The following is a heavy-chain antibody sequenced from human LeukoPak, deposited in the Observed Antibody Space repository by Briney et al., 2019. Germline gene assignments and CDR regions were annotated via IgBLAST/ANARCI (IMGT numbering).Heavy chain of an antibody. CDR1: GFTFSSYA. J-gene: IGHJ5*02. CDR2: ISGSGGST. D-gene: IGHD4-17*01. Sequence: GASLRLSCAASGFTFSSYAMSWVRQAPGKGLEWVSAISGSGGSTYYADPVKGRFTISRDNSKNTLYLQMNSLRAEDTAVYYCAKDDYGEVEGWFDPWGQGTLVTVSS. V-gene: IGHV3-23*01. CDR3: AKDDYGEVEGWFDP.